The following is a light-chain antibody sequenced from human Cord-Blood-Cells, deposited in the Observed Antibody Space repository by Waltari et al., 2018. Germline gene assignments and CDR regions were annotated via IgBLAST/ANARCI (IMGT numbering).Light chain of an antibody. CDR2: DVS. Sequence: QSALTQPRSVSGSPGQSVTLSCTGTSSDVGGYNYVSWYQQRPGKAPKLMIYDVSKRPSGVPDRFSGSKSGNTASLTISGLQAEDEADYYCCSYAGSYTYVFGTGTKVTVL. CDR1: SSDVGGYNY. J-gene: IGLJ1*01. CDR3: CSYAGSYTYV. V-gene: IGLV2-11*01.